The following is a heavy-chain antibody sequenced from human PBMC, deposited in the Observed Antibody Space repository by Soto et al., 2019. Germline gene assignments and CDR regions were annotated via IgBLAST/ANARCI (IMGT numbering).Heavy chain of an antibody. CDR3: AKDQRFAALYHCYAMDV. D-gene: IGHD2-2*01. CDR2: VSSDGSDL. Sequence: QMQLVESGGGVVQPGGSIRLSCRVSGFTFGDYGLHWVRQAPGKGLEWLAVVSSDGSDLYHADSVKGRFTISRDNSRNTLFLQMTSLKSEDTAVYFCAKDQRFAALYHCYAMDVWGQGTTVTVS. V-gene: IGHV3-30*18. CDR1: GFTFGDYG. J-gene: IGHJ6*02.